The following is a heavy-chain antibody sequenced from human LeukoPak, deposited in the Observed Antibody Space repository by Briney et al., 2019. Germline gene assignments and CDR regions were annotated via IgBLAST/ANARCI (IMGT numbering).Heavy chain of an antibody. J-gene: IGHJ4*02. V-gene: IGHV4-39*01. D-gene: IGHD3-10*01. CDR2: IRYSGST. Sequence: SETLSLTCTVFGGSISSSGYLWGWIRQPPGKGLELIGNIRYSGSTYYNPSLKSRVTISVDTSKNQFSLKLSSVTAADTAVYYCLRSHGAYWGQGTPVTVSS. CDR3: LRSHGAY. CDR1: GGSISSSGYL.